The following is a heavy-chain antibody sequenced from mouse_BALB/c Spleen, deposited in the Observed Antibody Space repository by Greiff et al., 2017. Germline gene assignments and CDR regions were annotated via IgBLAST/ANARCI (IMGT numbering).Heavy chain of an antibody. Sequence: EVQVVESGGDLVKPGGSLKLSCAASGFTFSSYGMSWVRQTPDKRLEWVATISSGGSYTYYPDSVKGRFTISRDNAKNTLYLQMSSLKSEDTAMYYCARRDGNPSMDYWGQGTSVTVSS. CDR3: ARRDGNPSMDY. J-gene: IGHJ4*01. D-gene: IGHD2-1*01. CDR1: GFTFSSYG. V-gene: IGHV5-6*01. CDR2: ISSGGSYT.